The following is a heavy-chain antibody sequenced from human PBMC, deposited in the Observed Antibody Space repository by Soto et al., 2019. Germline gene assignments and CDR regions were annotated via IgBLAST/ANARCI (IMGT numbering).Heavy chain of an antibody. Sequence: SHTLALPCGISGDSVSSNTAAWNLIRSSPSRGLEWLGRTYYRSNWRHDYAVSVKSRITVNPDTSKNHFSLQLNSVTPDDTAVYYCARGVAGSGFDLWGQGTLVTVSS. D-gene: IGHD6-19*01. CDR1: GDSVSSNTAA. CDR3: ARGVAGSGFDL. V-gene: IGHV6-1*01. CDR2: TYYRSNWRH. J-gene: IGHJ4*02.